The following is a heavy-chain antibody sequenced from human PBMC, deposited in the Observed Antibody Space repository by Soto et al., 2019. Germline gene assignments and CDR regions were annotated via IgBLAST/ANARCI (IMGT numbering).Heavy chain of an antibody. D-gene: IGHD3-9*01. CDR3: ARPDYDILTGYYNAFDI. CDR2: ISSSSSYI. Sequence: GGSLRLSCAASGFTFSSYSMNWVRQAPGKGLEWVSSISSSSSYIYYADSVKGRFTISRDNAKNSLYLQMNSLRAEDTAVYYCARPDYDILTGYYNAFDIWGQGTMVTVSS. V-gene: IGHV3-21*01. J-gene: IGHJ3*02. CDR1: GFTFSSYS.